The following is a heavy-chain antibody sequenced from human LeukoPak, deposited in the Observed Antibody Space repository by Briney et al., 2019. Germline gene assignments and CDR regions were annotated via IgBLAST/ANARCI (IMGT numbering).Heavy chain of an antibody. V-gene: IGHV3-53*01. J-gene: IGHJ6*02. CDR2: IYSGGNT. CDR3: ARAPLRWLYGYYYYGMDV. Sequence: HRGGSLRLSCAASGFTVSSNYMSWVRQAPGKGLEWVSIIYSGGNTYYADSVKGRVPTSRENSKNTLYLQMNSLRAEDTAVYYCARAPLRWLYGYYYYGMDVWGQGTTVTVSS. D-gene: IGHD6-19*01. CDR1: GFTVSSNY.